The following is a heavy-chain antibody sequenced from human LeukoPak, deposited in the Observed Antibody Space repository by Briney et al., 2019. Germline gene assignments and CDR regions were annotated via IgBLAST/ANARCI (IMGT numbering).Heavy chain of an antibody. Sequence: GGSLRLSCAASGFTFSSYGMHWVRQAPGKGLEWVAVISYDGSNKYYADSVKGRFTISRDNSKNTLYLQMNSLRAEDTAVYYCAESEAAAAVGVDYWGQGTLVTVSS. CDR3: AESEAAAAVGVDY. V-gene: IGHV3-30*18. CDR2: ISYDGSNK. CDR1: GFTFSSYG. D-gene: IGHD6-13*01. J-gene: IGHJ4*02.